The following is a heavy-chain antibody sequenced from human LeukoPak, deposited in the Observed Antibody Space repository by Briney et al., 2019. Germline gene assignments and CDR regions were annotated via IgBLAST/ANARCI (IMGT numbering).Heavy chain of an antibody. Sequence: SETLSLTCAVYGGSFRGYYWSWIRQPPGKGLEWIGEINHSGSTNYSPSLKSRVTISVDTSKNQFSLKLSSVTAADTAVYYCARGPYNSRHFDYWGQGTLVTVSS. D-gene: IGHD6-13*01. CDR1: GGSFRGYY. CDR2: INHSGST. V-gene: IGHV4-34*01. J-gene: IGHJ4*02. CDR3: ARGPYNSRHFDY.